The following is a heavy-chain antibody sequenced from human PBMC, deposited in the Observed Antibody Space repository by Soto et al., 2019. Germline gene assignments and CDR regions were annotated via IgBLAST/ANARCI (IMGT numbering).Heavy chain of an antibody. J-gene: IGHJ4*02. V-gene: IGHV3-23*01. D-gene: IGHD3-10*01. Sequence: QTGGSLRLSCAASGFTFSSYSMSWVRQAPGKGLEWVSGFRTSGDGGTTYYADSVKGRFTISRDNSKNMLFLQMNSLRAEDTAIYYCAKKVNSGPGSQYFDYWGQGTQVTV. CDR1: GFTFSSYS. CDR3: AKKVNSGPGSQYFDY. CDR2: FRTSGDGGTT.